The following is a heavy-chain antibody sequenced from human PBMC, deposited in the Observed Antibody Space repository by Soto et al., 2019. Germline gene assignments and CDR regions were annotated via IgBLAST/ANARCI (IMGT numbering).Heavy chain of an antibody. J-gene: IGHJ5*02. V-gene: IGHV4-34*01. Sequence: QVQVQQWGAGLLKPSETLSLTCAVYGGSFSAYYWSWIRQPPGKGLEWIGEINHSGSTNYNPSLKSRVTISVDTSKHQFSLKLSSVTAADTAVYYCARGLSPHWFDPWGQGTLVTVSS. CDR3: ARGLSPHWFDP. CDR1: GGSFSAYY. CDR2: INHSGST.